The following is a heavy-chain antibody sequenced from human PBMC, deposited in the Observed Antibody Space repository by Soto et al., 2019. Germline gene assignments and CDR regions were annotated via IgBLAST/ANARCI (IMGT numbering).Heavy chain of an antibody. V-gene: IGHV3-48*02. CDR1: GFSFSSHS. CDR2: ISSSGSTI. CDR3: ARGRGYCGGTNCYLDY. J-gene: IGHJ4*02. Sequence: EVQLVESGGGLVQPGGSLRLSCAASGFSFSSHSMKWVRQAPGKGLEWVSYISSSGSTIYYADSVKGRFTISRDNAKNSLYLRMNSRRDDDTAVYYCARGRGYCGGTNCYLDYWGQGALVTVSS. D-gene: IGHD2-21*01.